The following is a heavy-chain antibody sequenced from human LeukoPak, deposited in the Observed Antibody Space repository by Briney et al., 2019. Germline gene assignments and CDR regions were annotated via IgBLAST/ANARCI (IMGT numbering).Heavy chain of an antibody. CDR2: ISAYNGNT. J-gene: IGHJ4*02. V-gene: IGHV1-18*01. D-gene: IGHD4-23*01. CDR3: ARDLNRVVTSKAVGY. Sequence: GASAKVSCKASGYTFTSYGISWVRQAPGQGLEWMGWISAYNGNTNYAQKLQGRVTMTTDTSTSTAYMELRSLRSDDTAVYYCARDLNRVVTSKAVGYWGQGTLVTVSS. CDR1: GYTFTSYG.